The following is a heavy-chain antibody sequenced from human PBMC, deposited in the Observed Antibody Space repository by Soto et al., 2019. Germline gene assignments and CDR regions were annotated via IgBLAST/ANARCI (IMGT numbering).Heavy chain of an antibody. CDR1: GFIFSSYS. D-gene: IGHD6-13*01. J-gene: IGHJ5*02. CDR3: ARDSSSYNWFDP. Sequence: PGGSLRLSCAAFGFIFSSYSMNWVRQAPGKGLEWVSYISSSSSTIYYADSVKGRFTISRDNAKNSLYLQMNSLRDEDTAVYYCARDSSSYNWFDPWGQGTLVTVSS. V-gene: IGHV3-48*02. CDR2: ISSSSSTI.